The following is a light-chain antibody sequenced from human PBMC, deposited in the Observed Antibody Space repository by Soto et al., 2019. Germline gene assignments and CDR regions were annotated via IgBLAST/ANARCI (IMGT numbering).Light chain of an antibody. Sequence: QSVLTQPPSASGSPGQSVTISCTGTSSDVGAYNYVSWYQQLPGKAPELIIYEVSKRPSGVPDRFSGSKSGNTASPTVSGLQAEDEADYYCTSYAGTYSFFYVFGTGTKVTVL. CDR3: TSYAGTYSFFYV. J-gene: IGLJ1*01. V-gene: IGLV2-8*01. CDR2: EVS. CDR1: SSDVGAYNY.